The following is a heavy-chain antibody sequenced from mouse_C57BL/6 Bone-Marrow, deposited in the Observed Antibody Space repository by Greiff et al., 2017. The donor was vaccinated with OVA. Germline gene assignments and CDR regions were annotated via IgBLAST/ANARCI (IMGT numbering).Heavy chain of an antibody. D-gene: IGHD1-1*01. V-gene: IGHV14-4*01. J-gene: IGHJ1*03. CDR3: TSATVVEGYFDV. CDR1: GFNIKDDY. Sequence: VHVKQSGAELVRPGASVKLSCTASGFNIKDDYMHWVKQRPEQGLEWIGWIDPENGDTEYASKFQGKATITADTYSNTAYLQRSSLTSEDTAVYYCTSATVVEGYFDVWGTRTTVTVSS. CDR2: IDPENGDT.